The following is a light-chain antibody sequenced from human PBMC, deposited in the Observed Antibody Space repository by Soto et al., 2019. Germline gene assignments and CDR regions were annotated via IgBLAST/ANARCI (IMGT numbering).Light chain of an antibody. V-gene: IGKV3-15*01. J-gene: IGKJ1*01. CDR2: GAS. CDR1: QSVSST. Sequence: EIVLTQSPGTLSLSPVERATLSCRARQSVSSTLAWYQQRPGQAPRLLIYGASTRATGIPARFSGSGSGTEFTLTISSLQSEDFAVYYCQQYNNWPPWTFGKGTKVDIK. CDR3: QQYNNWPPWT.